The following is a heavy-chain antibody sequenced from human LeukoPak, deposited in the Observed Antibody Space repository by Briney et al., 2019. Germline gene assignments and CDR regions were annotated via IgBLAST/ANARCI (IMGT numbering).Heavy chain of an antibody. J-gene: IGHJ5*02. V-gene: IGHV1-2*02. CDR3: AREGYYDSSGYHPARWFDP. CDR2: INPNSGGT. Sequence: ASVTVSCKASVYTFTGYYMHWVRQAPGQGLEWMGWINPNSGGTNYAQKFQGRVTMTRDTAISTAYMELSRLRSDDTAVYYCAREGYYDSSGYHPARWFDPWGQGTLVTVSS. D-gene: IGHD3-22*01. CDR1: VYTFTGYY.